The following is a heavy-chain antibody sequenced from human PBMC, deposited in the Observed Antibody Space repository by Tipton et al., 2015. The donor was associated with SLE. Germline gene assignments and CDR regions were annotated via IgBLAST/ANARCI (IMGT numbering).Heavy chain of an antibody. D-gene: IGHD3-22*01. J-gene: IGHJ4*02. CDR2: IYHSGST. CDR3: ARNAYYYDSSGLD. V-gene: IGHV4-38-2*01. CDR1: GYSISSGYY. Sequence: TLPLTCAVSGYSISSGYYWGWIRQPPGKGLEWIGSIYHSGSTYYNPSLKSRVTISVDTSKNQFSLKLSSVTAADTAVYYCARNAYYYDSSGLDWGQGTLVTVSS.